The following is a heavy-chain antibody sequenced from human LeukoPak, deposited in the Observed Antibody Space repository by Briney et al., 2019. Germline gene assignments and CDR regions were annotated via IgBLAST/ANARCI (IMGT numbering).Heavy chain of an antibody. J-gene: IGHJ4*02. D-gene: IGHD1-7*01. CDR1: GFRFSSYA. V-gene: IGHV3-23*01. Sequence: GGSLRLSCAASGFRFSSYAMSWVRQAPGKGLEWVSAISSSGVSTYYADSVKGRFTVSRDNSKNTLYLQMSSLRAEDTAVYYCAKDERNWNYNLASQTYDWGQGTLVTVSS. CDR2: ISSSGVST. CDR3: AKDERNWNYNLASQTYD.